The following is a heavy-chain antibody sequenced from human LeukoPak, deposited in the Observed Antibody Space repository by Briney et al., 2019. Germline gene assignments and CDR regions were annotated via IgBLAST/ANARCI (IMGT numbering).Heavy chain of an antibody. CDR1: GFTFDDYA. V-gene: IGHV3-9*01. J-gene: IGHJ3*02. CDR2: ISWNSGSI. CDR3: AKDIGSQRDAFDI. Sequence: GGSLRLSCAASGFTFDDYAMHWVRQAPGKGLEWVSGISWNSGSIGYADSVKGRFTISRDNAKNSLYLQMNSLRAEDTALCYCAKDIGSQRDAFDIWGQGTMVTVSS. D-gene: IGHD1-26*01.